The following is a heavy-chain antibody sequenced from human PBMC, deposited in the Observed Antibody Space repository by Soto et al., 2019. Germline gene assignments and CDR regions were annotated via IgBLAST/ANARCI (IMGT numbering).Heavy chain of an antibody. CDR1: CGTFTSYA. CDR3: ARAGASIFDCRDGMDV. D-gene: IGHD3-3*01. Sequence: PSVKGSSPAPCGTFTSYAISWVRQAPGQGLEWMGGIIPIFSTANYAQKFQGRVTITAHKSTSTAYMELSSLRSEATARHYCARAGASIFDCRDGMDVWGQGTTVTVSS. CDR2: IIPIFSTA. J-gene: IGHJ6*02. V-gene: IGHV1-69*06.